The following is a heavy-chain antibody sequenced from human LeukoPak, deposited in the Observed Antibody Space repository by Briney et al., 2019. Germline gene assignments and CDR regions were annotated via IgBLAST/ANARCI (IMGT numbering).Heavy chain of an antibody. Sequence: ASVKVSCKASGGTFSSYAISWVRQAPGQGLEWMGGIIPIFGTANYAQKFQGRVTITADESTSTACMELSSLRSEDTAVYYCARGMVQGVMSGDAFDIWGQGTMVTVSS. CDR2: IIPIFGTA. V-gene: IGHV1-69*01. D-gene: IGHD3-10*01. CDR1: GGTFSSYA. J-gene: IGHJ3*02. CDR3: ARGMVQGVMSGDAFDI.